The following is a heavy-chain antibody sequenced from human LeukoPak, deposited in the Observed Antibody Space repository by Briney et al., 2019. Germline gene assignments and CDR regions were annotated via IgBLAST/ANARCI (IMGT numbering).Heavy chain of an antibody. Sequence: SQTLSLTCTVSGGSISSGDYYWSWIRQPPGKGLEWIGYIYYSGSTYYNPSLKSRVTISVDTSKNQFSLKLSSVTAADTAVYYCARDVVVPAASDAFDIWGQGTMVTVSS. CDR1: GGSISSGDYY. CDR2: IYYSGST. CDR3: ARDVVVPAASDAFDI. V-gene: IGHV4-30-4*08. D-gene: IGHD2-2*01. J-gene: IGHJ3*02.